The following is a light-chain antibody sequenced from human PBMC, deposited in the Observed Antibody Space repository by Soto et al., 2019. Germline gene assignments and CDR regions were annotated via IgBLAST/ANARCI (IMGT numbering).Light chain of an antibody. CDR3: QQSYESPRT. CDR1: QTVSTY. V-gene: IGKV1-39*01. J-gene: IGKJ1*01. CDR2: ATS. Sequence: DIQMTQSPSSLSVSVGDRVIITCRASQTVSTYLNWYQQKPGEAPKLLIYATSSLKYGVPSRFSGCGLGTDFTLTISSLQPEDFATYYCQQSYESPRTFGQGTRVEV.